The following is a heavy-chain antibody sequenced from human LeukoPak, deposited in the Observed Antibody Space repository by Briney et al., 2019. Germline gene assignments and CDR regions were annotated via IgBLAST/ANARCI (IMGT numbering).Heavy chain of an antibody. D-gene: IGHD5-24*01. CDR2: IIPIFGTA. Sequence: SVKVSCKASGGTLSSYAISWVRQAPGQGLEWMGGIIPIFGTANYAQEFQGRVTITADESTSTAYMELSSLRSEDTAVYYCVRVLEMATPKGNWFDPWGQGTLVTVSS. V-gene: IGHV1-69*13. CDR1: GGTLSSYA. J-gene: IGHJ5*02. CDR3: VRVLEMATPKGNWFDP.